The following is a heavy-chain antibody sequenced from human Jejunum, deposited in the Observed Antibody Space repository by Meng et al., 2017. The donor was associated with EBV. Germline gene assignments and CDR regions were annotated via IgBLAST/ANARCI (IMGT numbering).Heavy chain of an antibody. J-gene: IGHJ4*02. CDR1: GYTFTGYF. CDR2: INPNSGGT. Sequence: QLVLSGAGVKQPGASVWVSCKASGYTFTGYFIHWVRQAPGQGLEWMGRINPNSGGTSYTQKFQGRVTMTRDTSITTAYMELSRLGSDDTAVYYCARDYSDSSRQGYWGQGTLVTVSS. D-gene: IGHD3-22*01. V-gene: IGHV1-2*06. CDR3: ARDYSDSSRQGY.